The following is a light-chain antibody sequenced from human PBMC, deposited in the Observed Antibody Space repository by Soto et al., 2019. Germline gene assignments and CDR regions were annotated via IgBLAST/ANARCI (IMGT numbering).Light chain of an antibody. Sequence: DIQMTQSPASLSASVGDSVTITCRASESIRTSLNWYQQKPGKAPKFLIYDASKLESGVPSSFTGRGYGTDFILTITSLQPEDFATYYCQQSYDRPRTFGQGTTVEIK. J-gene: IGKJ1*01. CDR2: DAS. V-gene: IGKV1-39*01. CDR3: QQSYDRPRT. CDR1: ESIRTS.